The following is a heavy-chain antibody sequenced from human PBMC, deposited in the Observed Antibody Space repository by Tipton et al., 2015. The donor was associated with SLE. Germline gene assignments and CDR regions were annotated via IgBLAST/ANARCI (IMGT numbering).Heavy chain of an antibody. D-gene: IGHD6-19*01. Sequence: TLSLTCSVSGGYISSGGYYWTWIRQPPGKGLEWIGYMYTSGSTNYNPSLKSRVTISVDTSKNQFSLRLSSATAADTAVYYCANSIAVAGTEYYGMDVWGQGTTVTVSS. V-gene: IGHV4-61*09. CDR1: GGYISSGGYY. CDR2: MYTSGST. J-gene: IGHJ6*02. CDR3: ANSIAVAGTEYYGMDV.